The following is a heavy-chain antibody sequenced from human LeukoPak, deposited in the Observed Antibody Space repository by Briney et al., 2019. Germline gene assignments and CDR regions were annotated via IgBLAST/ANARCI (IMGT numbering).Heavy chain of an antibody. CDR1: GFTFDDYG. V-gene: IGHV3-20*04. J-gene: IGHJ4*02. CDR3: ARDKGRWLQLGRGFDY. D-gene: IGHD5-24*01. Sequence: GGSLRLSCAASGFTFDDYGMSWVRQAPGKGLEWVSGIKWNGGSTGYADSVKGRFTISRDNAKNSLYLQMNSLRAEDTALYYCARDKGRWLQLGRGFDYWGQGTLVTVSS. CDR2: IKWNGGST.